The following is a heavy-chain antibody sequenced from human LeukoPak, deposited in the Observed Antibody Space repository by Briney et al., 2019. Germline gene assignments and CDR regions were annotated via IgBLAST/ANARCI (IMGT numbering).Heavy chain of an antibody. V-gene: IGHV1-18*01. D-gene: IGHD3-10*01. CDR1: GYTFINYG. J-gene: IGHJ4*02. CDR3: ARDRWFGKLLPFDN. CDR2: ISAYNGNT. Sequence: VASVKVSCKASGYTFINYGINWVRQAPGQGLEWMGWISAYNGNTNYAQKLQGRVTMTTDISMSTAYMELRSLRSDDTAVYYCARDRWFGKLLPFDNWGQGTLVTVSS.